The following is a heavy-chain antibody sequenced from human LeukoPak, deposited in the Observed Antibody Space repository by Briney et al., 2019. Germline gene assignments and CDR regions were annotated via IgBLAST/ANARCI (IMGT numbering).Heavy chain of an antibody. Sequence: SETLSLTCTVSGGSISSYYWSWIRQPLGKGLEWIGYIYYSGSTNYNPSLKSRVTISVDTSKNQFSLKLSSVTAADTAVYYCATGSSSPMPDHYYGMDVWGQGTTVTVSS. J-gene: IGHJ6*02. CDR3: ATGSSSPMPDHYYGMDV. D-gene: IGHD6-6*01. CDR2: IYYSGST. V-gene: IGHV4-59*01. CDR1: GGSISSYY.